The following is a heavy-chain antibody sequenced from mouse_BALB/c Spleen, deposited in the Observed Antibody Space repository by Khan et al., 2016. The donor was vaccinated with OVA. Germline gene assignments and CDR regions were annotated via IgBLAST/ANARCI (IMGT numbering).Heavy chain of an antibody. CDR1: GYSITSDYA. J-gene: IGHJ2*01. Sequence: VQLKQSGPGLVKPSQSLSLTCTVTGYSITSDYAWNWIRQFPGNKLEWMGFISYSGSTSYNPSLKSRISITRDTSKNQFFLQLISVTTEDTATYYCSRGDYDAPNYWGQGTTLTVSS. CDR3: SRGDYDAPNY. V-gene: IGHV3-2*02. D-gene: IGHD2-4*01. CDR2: ISYSGST.